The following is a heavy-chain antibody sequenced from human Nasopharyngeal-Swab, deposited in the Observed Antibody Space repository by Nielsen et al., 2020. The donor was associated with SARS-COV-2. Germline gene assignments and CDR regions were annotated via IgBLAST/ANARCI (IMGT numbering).Heavy chain of an antibody. V-gene: IGHV4-59*08. J-gene: IGHJ4*02. CDR2: IYYSGST. Sequence: SETLSLTCTVSGGSISSYYWSWIRQPPGKGLERIGYIYYSGSTNYNPSLKSRVTISVDTSKNQFSLKLSSVTAADTAVYYCAARGSSGWFGYWGQGTLVTVSS. CDR1: GGSISSYY. CDR3: AARGSSGWFGY. D-gene: IGHD6-19*01.